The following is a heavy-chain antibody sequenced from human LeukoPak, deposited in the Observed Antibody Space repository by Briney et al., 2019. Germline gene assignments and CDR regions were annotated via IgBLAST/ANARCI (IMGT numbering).Heavy chain of an antibody. Sequence: ASVKVSCKASGYTFTGYYMHWVRQAPGQGLEWMGRINPNSGGTNYAQEFQGRVTMTRDTSISTAYMELSRLRSDDTAVYYCARADDYVWGSYRRAEYFQHWGQGTLVTVSS. J-gene: IGHJ1*01. D-gene: IGHD3-16*02. V-gene: IGHV1-2*06. CDR1: GYTFTGYY. CDR2: INPNSGGT. CDR3: ARADDYVWGSYRRAEYFQH.